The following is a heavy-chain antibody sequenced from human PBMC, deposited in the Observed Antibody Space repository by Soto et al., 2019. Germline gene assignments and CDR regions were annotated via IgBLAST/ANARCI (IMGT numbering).Heavy chain of an antibody. J-gene: IGHJ5*02. D-gene: IGHD6-6*01. Sequence: GGSLRLSCAASGFTFSSYSMNWVRQAPGKGLEWVSYISSSSSTIYYADSVKGRFTISRDNAKNSLYLQMNSLRAEDTAVYYCARAKRDSSSSGWFDPWGQGTLVTVSS. CDR3: ARAKRDSSSSGWFDP. CDR2: ISSSSSTI. V-gene: IGHV3-48*01. CDR1: GFTFSSYS.